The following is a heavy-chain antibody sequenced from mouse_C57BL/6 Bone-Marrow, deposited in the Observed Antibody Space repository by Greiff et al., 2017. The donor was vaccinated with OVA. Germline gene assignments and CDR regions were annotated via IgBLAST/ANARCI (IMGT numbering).Heavy chain of an antibody. J-gene: IGHJ4*01. CDR1: GYTFTDYY. CDR3: ARSTIYYYGSGYCAMDY. D-gene: IGHD1-1*01. Sequence: EVQLQQSGPVLVKPGASVKMSCKASGYTFTDYYMNWVKQSHGKSLEWIGVINPYNGGTSYNQKFKGKATLTVDKSSSTAYMELNSLTSEDSAVYYCARSTIYYYGSGYCAMDYWGQGTSVTVSS. CDR2: INPYNGGT. V-gene: IGHV1-19*01.